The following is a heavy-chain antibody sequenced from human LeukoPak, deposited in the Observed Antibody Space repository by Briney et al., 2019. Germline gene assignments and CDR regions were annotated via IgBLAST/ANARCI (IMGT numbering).Heavy chain of an antibody. J-gene: IGHJ5*02. CDR3: ARDGSGSFTTDWFDT. D-gene: IGHD1-26*01. Sequence: GGSLRLSCAASGFTFSDYYMSWIRQAPGKGLEGVSYISNSGTIIEYMDSVKGRFTISRDNARNSLYLEINSLRVEDTAVYYCARDGSGSFTTDWFDTWGQGTLVTVSS. CDR2: ISNSGTII. CDR1: GFTFSDYY. V-gene: IGHV3-11*01.